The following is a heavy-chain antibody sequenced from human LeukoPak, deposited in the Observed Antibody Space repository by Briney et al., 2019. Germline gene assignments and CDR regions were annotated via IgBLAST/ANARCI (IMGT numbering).Heavy chain of an antibody. V-gene: IGHV3-15*01. J-gene: IGHJ3*02. Sequence: PGGSLRLSCAASTFTFSNAWMSWVRQAPGKGLEWVGRIKSKSDGGTTDYAAPVKGRFTISRDDSKNTLYLQMNSLKTEVTAVYYCTTAPRGYCSGGSCSYAFDIWGQGTMVTVSS. CDR1: TFTFSNAW. D-gene: IGHD2-15*01. CDR2: IKSKSDGGTT. CDR3: TTAPRGYCSGGSCSYAFDI.